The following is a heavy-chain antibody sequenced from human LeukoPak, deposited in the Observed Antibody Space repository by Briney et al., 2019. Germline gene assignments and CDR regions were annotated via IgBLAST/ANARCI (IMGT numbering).Heavy chain of an antibody. CDR2: ISYSGTTK. CDR1: GFTFSTHG. CDR3: AKDPRSGGSWFDP. J-gene: IGHJ5*02. D-gene: IGHD6-19*01. V-gene: IGHV3-33*06. Sequence: GGSLRLSCAASGFTFSTHGMHWVRQAPGKGPEWVTIISYSGTTKYYADSVKGRFTISRDNSKNTLYLQMNSLRAEDTAIYYCAKDPRSGGSWFDPWGQGTLVTVSS.